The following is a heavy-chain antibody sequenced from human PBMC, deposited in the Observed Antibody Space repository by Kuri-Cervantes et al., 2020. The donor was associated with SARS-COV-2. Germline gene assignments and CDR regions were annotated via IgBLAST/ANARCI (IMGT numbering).Heavy chain of an antibody. CDR1: GGTFSSYT. CDR3: ARDNRSTFEFDY. J-gene: IGHJ4*02. V-gene: IGHV1-69*06. D-gene: IGHD3-16*01. Sequence: SVKVSCKASGGTFSSYTISWVRQAPGQGLEWMGGIIPIFGTANYAQKFQGRVTITADKSTSTAYMELSSLRSEDTAVYYCARDNRSTFEFDYWGQGTLVTVSS. CDR2: IIPIFGTA.